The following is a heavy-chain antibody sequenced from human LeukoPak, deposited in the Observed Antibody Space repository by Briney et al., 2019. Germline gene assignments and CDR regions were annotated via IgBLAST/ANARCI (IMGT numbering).Heavy chain of an antibody. J-gene: IGHJ3*02. V-gene: IGHV3-23*01. Sequence: GGSLRLSCAASGFTFSSYAMSWVRQAPGKGLEWVSAISGSGGSTYYADSVKGRFTISRDNSKNTLYLQMNSLRAEDTAVYYCARGGSYLSAFDIWGQGTLVTVSS. CDR2: ISGSGGST. CDR3: ARGGSYLSAFDI. CDR1: GFTFSSYA. D-gene: IGHD1-26*01.